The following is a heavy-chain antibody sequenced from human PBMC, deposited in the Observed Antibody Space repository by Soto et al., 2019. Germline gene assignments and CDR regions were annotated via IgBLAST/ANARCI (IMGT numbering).Heavy chain of an antibody. Sequence: QVQLVASGGGAVQPGMSLRLSCAASGFTFSSYGMHWVRQAPGKGLEWVAGISYDGSKKHYADSVKGRFTISSNNSKKALYRLMGCMSGEAAAVYFCAHEWEYDSSGCSFDYWGQGSLVTF. CDR1: GFTFSSYG. V-gene: IGHV3-30*18. J-gene: IGHJ4*02. CDR2: ISYDGSKK. CDR3: AHEWEYDSSGCSFDY. D-gene: IGHD3-22*01.